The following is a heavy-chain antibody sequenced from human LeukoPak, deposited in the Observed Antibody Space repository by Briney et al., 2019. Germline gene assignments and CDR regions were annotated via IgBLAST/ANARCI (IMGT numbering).Heavy chain of an antibody. CDR1: GFTFSSYW. CDR2: ISAISSSST. CDR3: ARDFHRRYYDSSGYNAFDI. D-gene: IGHD3-22*01. V-gene: IGHV3-48*04. J-gene: IGHJ3*02. Sequence: PGGSLRLSCAASGFTFSSYWMSWVRQAPGKGLEWVSYISAISSSSTYYADSVKGRFTISRDNAKNSLYLQMNSLRAEDTAVYYCARDFHRRYYDSSGYNAFDIWGQGTMVTVSS.